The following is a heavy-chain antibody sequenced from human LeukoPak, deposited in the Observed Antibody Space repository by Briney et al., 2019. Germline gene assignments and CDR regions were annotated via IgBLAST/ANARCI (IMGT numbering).Heavy chain of an antibody. CDR2: ISAYNGNT. J-gene: IGHJ4*02. Sequence: ASVKVSCKASGYTFTGYYMHWVRQAPGQGLEWMGWISAYNGNTNYAQKLQGRVTMTTDTPTSTAYMELRSLRSDDTAVYYCASVGSYDISDYWGQGTLVTVSS. V-gene: IGHV1-18*04. CDR1: GYTFTGYY. CDR3: ASVGSYDISDY. D-gene: IGHD3-9*01.